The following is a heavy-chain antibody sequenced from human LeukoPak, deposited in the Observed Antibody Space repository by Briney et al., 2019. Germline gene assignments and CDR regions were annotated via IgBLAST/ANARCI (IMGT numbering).Heavy chain of an antibody. D-gene: IGHD2-2*01. CDR3: ARVSGVRQRYFDY. CDR1: GFTFSSYW. J-gene: IGHJ4*02. Sequence: GGSLRLSCAASGFTFSSYWMSWVRQAPGKGLEWVANIKQDGSEKYYVDSVKGRFTISRDNAKNSLYLQMNSLRAEDTAVYYCARVSGVRQRYFDYWGQGTLVTVS. V-gene: IGHV3-7*01. CDR2: IKQDGSEK.